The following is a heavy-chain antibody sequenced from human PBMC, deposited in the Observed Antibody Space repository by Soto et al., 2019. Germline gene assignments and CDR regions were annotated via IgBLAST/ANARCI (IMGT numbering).Heavy chain of an antibody. CDR2: IYYSGST. Sequence: QVQLQESGPGLVKPSQTLSLTCTVSGGSISSGGYHWSWIRQHPGKGLEWIGYIYYSGSTYYNPSLXSXFTISEDTSKNQFSLKLSSVTAADTAVYYCARDPTPWGQGTLVTVSS. V-gene: IGHV4-31*03. CDR1: GGSISSGGYH. CDR3: ARDPTP. J-gene: IGHJ5*02.